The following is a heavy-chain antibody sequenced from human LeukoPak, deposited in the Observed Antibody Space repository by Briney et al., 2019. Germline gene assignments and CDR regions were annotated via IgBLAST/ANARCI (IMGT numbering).Heavy chain of an antibody. V-gene: IGHV4-59*08. CDR3: ARLVYDSRGYYFDY. Sequence: SETLSLTCTASGDSISTYYWSWIRQPPGKGLEWIGYIRYSGSANYNPSLRSRVTISIDTSKNQFSLKLSSVTAADTAVYRCARLVYDSRGYYFDYWGQGTLVTVSS. D-gene: IGHD3-22*01. CDR1: GDSISTYY. CDR2: IRYSGSA. J-gene: IGHJ4*02.